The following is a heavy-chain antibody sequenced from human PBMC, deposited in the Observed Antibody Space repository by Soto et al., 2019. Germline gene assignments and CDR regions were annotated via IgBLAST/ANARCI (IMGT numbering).Heavy chain of an antibody. CDR3: AAFPLLRIVEEDFDY. CDR1: GFTFTSSA. D-gene: IGHD2-15*01. V-gene: IGHV1-58*01. CDR2: IVVGSGNT. J-gene: IGHJ4*02. Sequence: GASVKVSCKASGFTFTSSAVQWVRQARGQRLEWIGWIVVGSGNTNYAQKFQERVTITRDMSTSTAYMELSSLRSEDTAVYYCAAFPLLRIVEEDFDYWGQGTLVNVSS.